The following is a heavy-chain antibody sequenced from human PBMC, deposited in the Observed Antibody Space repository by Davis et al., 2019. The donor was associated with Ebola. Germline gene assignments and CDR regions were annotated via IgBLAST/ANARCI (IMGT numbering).Heavy chain of an antibody. CDR1: GFTFSDYY. CDR3: ARASHFWSGYYTEGHGMDV. CDR2: ISSSSSTI. J-gene: IGHJ6*02. D-gene: IGHD3-3*02. V-gene: IGHV3-11*04. Sequence: PGGSLRLSCAASGFTFSDYYMSWIRQAPGKGLEWVSYISSSSSTIYYADSVKGRFTISRDNAKNSLYLQMNSLRDEDTAVYYCARASHFWSGYYTEGHGMDVWGQGTTVTVSS.